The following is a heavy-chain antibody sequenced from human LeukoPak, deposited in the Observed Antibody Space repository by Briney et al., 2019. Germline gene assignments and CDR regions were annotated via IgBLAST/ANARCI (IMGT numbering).Heavy chain of an antibody. Sequence: TGGSLRLSCAASGFTFSSYAMHWVRQAPGKGLEWVAVISYDGSNKYYADSVKGRFTISRDNSKNTLYLQMNSLRAEDTAVYYCARGFRGWYAEGFDYWGQGTPVTVSS. J-gene: IGHJ4*02. V-gene: IGHV3-30*04. CDR2: ISYDGSNK. D-gene: IGHD6-19*01. CDR3: ARGFRGWYAEGFDY. CDR1: GFTFSSYA.